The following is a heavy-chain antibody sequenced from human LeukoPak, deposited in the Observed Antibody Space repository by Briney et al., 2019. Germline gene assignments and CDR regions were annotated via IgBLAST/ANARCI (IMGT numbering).Heavy chain of an antibody. D-gene: IGHD6-19*01. CDR2: ISYDGSNK. CDR3: ARGTPSSSGWLYYGMAV. Sequence: PGGSLRLSCAASGFTFSSYAMHWVRQAPGKGLEWVAVISYDGSNKYYTDSVKGRFTISRDNSKNTLYLQMNSLRAEDTAVYYCARGTPSSSGWLYYGMAVWGQGTTVTASS. V-gene: IGHV3-30-3*01. J-gene: IGHJ6*02. CDR1: GFTFSSYA.